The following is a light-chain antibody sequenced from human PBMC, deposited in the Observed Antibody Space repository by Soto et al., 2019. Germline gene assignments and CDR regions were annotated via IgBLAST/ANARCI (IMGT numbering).Light chain of an antibody. J-gene: IGKJ4*01. CDR2: DAS. CDR1: RSISDW. CDR3: RQDDNFKLLT. V-gene: IGKV1-5*01. Sequence: RMSLSASAVSAYKGNRVTITCRASRSISDWLAWYQQKTGKAPELLIFDASSLKNGVPSRFSGSGSGTEFTLTISRLLPDDVATCYCRQDDNFKLLTSGEGTKVDI.